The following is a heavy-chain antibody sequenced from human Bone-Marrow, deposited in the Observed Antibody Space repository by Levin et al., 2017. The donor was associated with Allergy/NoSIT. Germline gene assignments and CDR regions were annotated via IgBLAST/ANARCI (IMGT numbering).Heavy chain of an antibody. CDR3: ARGYGAGSYYYYGLDV. Sequence: SQTLSLTCNVSGGSVSSGNYFWPWIRQSPGKGLEWIGYIYYHEYTYSNPSLKSRLTISEDTSKNQFSLKLASVTAADTAVYYCARGYGAGSYYYYGLDVWGQGTTVTVSS. J-gene: IGHJ6*02. V-gene: IGHV4-30-4*01. CDR1: GGSVSSGNYF. D-gene: IGHD3-10*01. CDR2: IYYHEYT.